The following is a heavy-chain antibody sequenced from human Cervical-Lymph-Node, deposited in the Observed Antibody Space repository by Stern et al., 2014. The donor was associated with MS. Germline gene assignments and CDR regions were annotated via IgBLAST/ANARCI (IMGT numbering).Heavy chain of an antibody. D-gene: IGHD5-18*01. J-gene: IGHJ3*02. V-gene: IGHV1-69*01. Sequence: QVQLVQSGAEVKKPGSSVKVSCKASGGTVSSYGFNWVRQTHGQGLEGMGGIIPIFGTANYAQNFQGRVTITADGSTSTAYMELSSLRSEDTAVYYCARSGYSNAFDIWGQGTMVTVSS. CDR1: GGTVSSYG. CDR2: IIPIFGTA. CDR3: ARSGYSNAFDI.